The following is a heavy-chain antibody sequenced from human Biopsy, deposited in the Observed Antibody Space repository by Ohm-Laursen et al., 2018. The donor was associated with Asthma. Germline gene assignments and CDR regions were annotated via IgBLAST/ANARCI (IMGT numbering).Heavy chain of an antibody. CDR3: ARGDSSNWSHYYFDY. CDR1: GFAVSRDH. CDR2: INSGGTS. V-gene: IGHV3-53*01. J-gene: IGHJ4*02. D-gene: IGHD3-22*01. Sequence: SLRLSCSASGFAVSRDHMFWVRQVPGKGLEWVSVINSGGTSHTAHSVRGRFTISRDYSKNTLYLQMHSLRAEDPAVYYCARGDSSNWSHYYFDYWGQGTLVTVSS.